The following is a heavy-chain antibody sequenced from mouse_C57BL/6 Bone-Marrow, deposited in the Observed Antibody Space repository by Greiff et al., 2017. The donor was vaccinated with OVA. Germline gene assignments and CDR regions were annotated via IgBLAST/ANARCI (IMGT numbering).Heavy chain of an antibody. CDR1: GFTFSSYA. V-gene: IGHV5-4*03. D-gene: IGHD2-4*01. Sequence: EVMLVESGGGLVKPGGSLKLSCAASGFTFSSYAMSWVRQTPEKRLEWVATISDGGSYTYYPDNVKGRFTISRDNAKNNLYLQMSHLKSEDTAMYYCARYYDHYAIDYWGQGTSVTVSS. J-gene: IGHJ4*01. CDR2: ISDGGSYT. CDR3: ARYYDHYAIDY.